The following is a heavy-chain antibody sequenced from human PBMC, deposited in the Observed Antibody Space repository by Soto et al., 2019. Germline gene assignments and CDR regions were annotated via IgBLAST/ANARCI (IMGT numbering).Heavy chain of an antibody. D-gene: IGHD6-19*01. CDR3: ARFQRTHIIAVAGPYYFDY. V-gene: IGHV4-61*01. Sequence: PSGTPSPTRTVSCGSLRRGSYYWGWVPQPPGEGPEWIGYIYYSGSTNYNPSLKSRVTISVDTSKNQFSLKLSSVTAADTAVYYCARFQRTHIIAVAGPYYFDYWGQGTLVTVSS. CDR1: CGSLRRGSYY. J-gene: IGHJ4*02. CDR2: IYYSGST.